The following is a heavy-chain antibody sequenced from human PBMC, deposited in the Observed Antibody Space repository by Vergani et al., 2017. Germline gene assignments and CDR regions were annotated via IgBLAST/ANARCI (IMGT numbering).Heavy chain of an antibody. CDR3: ARDRELGYGDPDAFDI. Sequence: QVQRVQSGAEVKKPGSSVKVSCKASGGTISSYALSWVRQAPGQGLEWMGGIIPIFGTANYAQKFQGRVTITADESTSTAYMELSSLRAEDTAVYYCARDRELGYGDPDAFDIWGQGTMVTVSS. V-gene: IGHV1-69*12. CDR1: GGTISSYA. CDR2: IIPIFGTA. D-gene: IGHD4-17*01. J-gene: IGHJ3*02.